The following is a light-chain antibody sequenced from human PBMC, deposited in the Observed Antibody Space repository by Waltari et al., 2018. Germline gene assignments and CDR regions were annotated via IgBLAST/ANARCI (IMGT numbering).Light chain of an antibody. CDR3: QQYENLPPLT. J-gene: IGKJ4*01. CDR2: GAS. Sequence: TITCQASQDIVNFLNWYQQKPGKAPKLLIYGASNLQTGVPSRFSGSGSGTYFTFTINSLQPEDIATYYCQQYENLPPLTFGGGTKVEIK. V-gene: IGKV1-33*01. CDR1: QDIVNF.